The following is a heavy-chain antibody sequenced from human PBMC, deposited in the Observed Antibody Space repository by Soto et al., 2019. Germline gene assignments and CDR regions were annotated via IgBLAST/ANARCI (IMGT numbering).Heavy chain of an antibody. J-gene: IGHJ3*01. CDR3: VRVKECRRTSCYAREVFDV. CDR2: ISSGGSAI. Sequence: PGGSLRLSCAASGFTFSDHYMSWIRQAPRKGLEWVSYISSGGSAIYYADSVKGRFTISRDNAKNSLYLQMNSLRAEDTAVYYSVRVKECRRTSCYAREVFDVWGQGKRVTVS. D-gene: IGHD2-2*01. V-gene: IGHV3-11*01. CDR1: GFTFSDHY.